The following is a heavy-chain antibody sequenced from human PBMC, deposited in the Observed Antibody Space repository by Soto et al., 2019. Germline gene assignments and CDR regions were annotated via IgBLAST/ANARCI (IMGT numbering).Heavy chain of an antibody. V-gene: IGHV5-51*01. D-gene: IGHD2-15*01. CDR1: GYSFTSYW. J-gene: IGHJ3*02. Sequence: GESLKISCQGSGYSFTSYWIGWVRQMPGKGLEWMGIIYPGDSDTRYSPSFQGQVTISADKSISTAYLQWSSLKASDTAMYYCARRRDSYIAHDAFDIWGQGTMVTVSS. CDR3: ARRRDSYIAHDAFDI. CDR2: IYPGDSDT.